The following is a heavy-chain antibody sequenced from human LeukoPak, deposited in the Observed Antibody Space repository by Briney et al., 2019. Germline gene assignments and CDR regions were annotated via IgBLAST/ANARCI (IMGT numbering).Heavy chain of an antibody. CDR3: ARLTYYQDSGGYYWFDP. Sequence: SETLSLTCTVSGGSITSNFWSWIRQPPGKGLEWIGYIYYSGSTNYNPSLNSRVTISADTSKNQFPLKLTSVTTTDTAIYYCARLTYYQDSGGYYWFDPWGQGILVTVSS. V-gene: IGHV4-59*01. CDR1: GGSITSNF. J-gene: IGHJ5*02. CDR2: IYYSGST. D-gene: IGHD3-22*01.